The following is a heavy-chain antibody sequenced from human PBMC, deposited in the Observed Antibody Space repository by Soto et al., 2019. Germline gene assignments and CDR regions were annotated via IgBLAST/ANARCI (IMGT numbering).Heavy chain of an antibody. CDR2: IIPIFGTA. J-gene: IGHJ5*02. Sequence: SVKVSCKASGGTFSSYAISWVRQAPGQGLEWMGGIIPIFGTANYAQKFQGRVTITADKSMSTAYMELSSLRSEDTAVYYCARELSGYYLNWFDPWGQGTLVTVSS. D-gene: IGHD3-22*01. V-gene: IGHV1-69*06. CDR3: ARELSGYYLNWFDP. CDR1: GGTFSSYA.